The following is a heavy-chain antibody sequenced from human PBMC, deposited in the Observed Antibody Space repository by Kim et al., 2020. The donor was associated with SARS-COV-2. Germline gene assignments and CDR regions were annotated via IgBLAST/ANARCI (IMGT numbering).Heavy chain of an antibody. CDR1: GFTFSSYA. D-gene: IGHD3-10*01. V-gene: IGHV3-23*01. CDR3: AKATPLSYGSGSYYKWNSYYFDY. CDR2: ISGSGGST. J-gene: IGHJ4*02. Sequence: GGSLRLSCAASGFTFSSYAMSWVRQAPGKGLEWVSAISGSGGSTYYADSVKGRFTISRDNSKNTLYLQMNSLRAEDTAVYYCAKATPLSYGSGSYYKWNSYYFDYWGQGTLVTVSS.